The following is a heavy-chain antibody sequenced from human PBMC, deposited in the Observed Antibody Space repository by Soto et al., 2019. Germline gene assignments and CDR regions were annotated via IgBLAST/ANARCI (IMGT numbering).Heavy chain of an antibody. CDR2: IIPILGIA. V-gene: IGHV1-69*02. D-gene: IGHD4-17*01. CDR1: RGTFSSCI. CDR3: ASLTDFTVTTDY. Sequence: QVQLVQSGAEVKKPGSSVKVSCKANRGTFSSCIRKWVRQAPGQGLEWMGRIIPILGIANYAQKFQGRVTITADKSTSTAYMELSSLRSVDTAVYYCASLTDFTVTTDYWGQGTLVTVSS. J-gene: IGHJ4*02.